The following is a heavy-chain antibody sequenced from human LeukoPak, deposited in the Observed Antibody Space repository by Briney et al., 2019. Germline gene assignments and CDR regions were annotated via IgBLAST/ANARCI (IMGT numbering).Heavy chain of an antibody. J-gene: IGHJ6*03. Sequence: GGSLRLSCAASGFSFSSYEMNWARQAPGKGLEWVSYIGSTTNSIYYADSVKGRFTISRDNAKKSLHLQMNSLRAEDTAVYYCARDEYSGLYYYMDVWGKGTTVTVSS. CDR2: IGSTTNSI. CDR3: ARDEYSGLYYYMDV. V-gene: IGHV3-48*03. CDR1: GFSFSSYE. D-gene: IGHD5-12*01.